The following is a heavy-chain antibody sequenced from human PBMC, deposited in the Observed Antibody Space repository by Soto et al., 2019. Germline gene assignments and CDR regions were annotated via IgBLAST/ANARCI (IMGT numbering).Heavy chain of an antibody. CDR3: ARGQYCSSTSCYGDYYYYMDV. Sequence: QVQLVQSGAEVKKPGASVKVSCKASGYTFTSYDINWVRQATGQGLEWMGWMNPNSGNTGYAQKFQGSVTMTRNTSISTAYMELSSLRSEDTAVYYCARGQYCSSTSCYGDYYYYMDVWGKGTTVTVSS. V-gene: IGHV1-8*01. J-gene: IGHJ6*03. CDR2: MNPNSGNT. D-gene: IGHD2-2*01. CDR1: GYTFTSYD.